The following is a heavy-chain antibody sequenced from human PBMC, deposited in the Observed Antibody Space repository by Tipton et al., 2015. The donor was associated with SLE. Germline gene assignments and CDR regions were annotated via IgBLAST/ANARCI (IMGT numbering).Heavy chain of an antibody. CDR2: INHSGST. CDR3: ARVSSGWYPYYYYYMDV. J-gene: IGHJ6*03. V-gene: IGHV4-34*01. D-gene: IGHD6-19*01. CDR1: GGSFSGYY. Sequence: LSLTCAVYGGSFSGYYWSWIRQPPGKGLEWIGEINHSGSTNYNPSLKSRVTISVDKSKNQFSLKLSSVTAADTAVYYCARVSSGWYPYYYYYMDVWGKGTTVTVSS.